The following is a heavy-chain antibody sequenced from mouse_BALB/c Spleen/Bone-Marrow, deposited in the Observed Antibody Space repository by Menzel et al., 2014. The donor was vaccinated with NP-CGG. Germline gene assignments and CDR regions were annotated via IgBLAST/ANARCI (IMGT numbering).Heavy chain of an antibody. CDR2: INPESSTI. CDR3: ARLNYYGNLFV. CDR1: GFDFSRYW. Sequence: EVKLVESGGGLVQPGGSLKLSCAASGFDFSRYWMSWVRQAPGKGLEWTGEINPESSTINYTPSLKDKFIISRDNAKNTLFLQMTKVRSEDTALYYCARLNYYGNLFVWGAGTTVTVSS. D-gene: IGHD1-1*01. J-gene: IGHJ1*01. V-gene: IGHV4-1*02.